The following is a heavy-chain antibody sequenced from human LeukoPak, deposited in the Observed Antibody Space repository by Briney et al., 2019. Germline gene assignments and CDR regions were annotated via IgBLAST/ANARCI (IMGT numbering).Heavy chain of an antibody. J-gene: IGHJ4*02. CDR3: ASTPNGVAAIYFDY. V-gene: IGHV3-48*03. CDR2: ISSSGSTI. D-gene: IGHD2-15*01. Sequence: QPGGSLRLSCAASGFTFSSYEMNWVRQAPGRGLEWVSYISSSGSTIYYADSVKGRFTISRDNAKNTLYLQMNSLRAGDTAVYYCASTPNGVAAIYFDYWGQGTLVTVSS. CDR1: GFTFSSYE.